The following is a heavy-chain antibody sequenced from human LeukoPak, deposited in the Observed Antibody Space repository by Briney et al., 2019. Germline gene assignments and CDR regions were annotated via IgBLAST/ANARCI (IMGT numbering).Heavy chain of an antibody. J-gene: IGHJ4*02. Sequence: GGSLRLSCAASGFNFSNYWMNWVRQAPGQGLEWVANIKEDGSEKFYVDSVKGRFTISRDNAKNSLYLQMNSLRVDDTAVYYCARGVWFGESLGSGSDYWGQGTQVTVSS. CDR1: GFNFSNYW. V-gene: IGHV3-7*01. D-gene: IGHD3-10*01. CDR3: ARGVWFGESLGSGSDY. CDR2: IKEDGSEK.